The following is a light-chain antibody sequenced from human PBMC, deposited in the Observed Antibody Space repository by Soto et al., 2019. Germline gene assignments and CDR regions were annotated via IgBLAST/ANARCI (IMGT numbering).Light chain of an antibody. CDR1: SSDVGGYNY. Sequence: ALTQPASVSGSPGQSITISCTGTSSDVGGYNYVSWYQQHPGKAPKLMIYEVSNRPSGVSNRFSGSKSGNTASLTISGLQAEDEADYYCISYTSSSTWVFGGGTKLTVL. CDR2: EVS. J-gene: IGLJ3*02. V-gene: IGLV2-14*01. CDR3: ISYTSSSTWV.